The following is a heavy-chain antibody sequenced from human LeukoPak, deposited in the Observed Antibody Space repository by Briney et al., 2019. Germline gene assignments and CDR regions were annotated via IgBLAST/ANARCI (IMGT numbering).Heavy chain of an antibody. V-gene: IGHV3-30-3*01. CDR1: GFTFSSYA. CDR2: IAYDGGNK. J-gene: IGHJ5*01. Sequence: GGSLRLSCAASGFTFSSYAIHWVRQAPSKGLEWVAVIAYDGGNKYYADSVKGRFTISRDNSKNTLFLQMNSLRAEDTAVYYCARDSSPWYYYDRSGSNGFDPWGQGTLVTVSS. D-gene: IGHD3-22*01. CDR3: ARDSSPWYYYDRSGSNGFDP.